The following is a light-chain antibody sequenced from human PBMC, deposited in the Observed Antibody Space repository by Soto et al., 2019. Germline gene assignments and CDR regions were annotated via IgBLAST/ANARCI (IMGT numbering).Light chain of an antibody. Sequence: QSALTQPASVSGSPGQSITISCTGTSSDVGSYDLVSWYQHHPGKAPKVMIYGVNKGPSGVSNRFSGSKSGNTASLTISGLQAEDEADYYCCSYAGSSTFVFGTGTKVNVL. V-gene: IGLV2-23*02. CDR1: SSDVGSYDL. CDR3: CSYAGSSTFV. CDR2: GVN. J-gene: IGLJ1*01.